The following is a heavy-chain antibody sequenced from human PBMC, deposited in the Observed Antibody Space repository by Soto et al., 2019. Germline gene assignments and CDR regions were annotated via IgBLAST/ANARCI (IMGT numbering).Heavy chain of an antibody. CDR3: AGGCSGGSCYPSYYGMDV. D-gene: IGHD2-15*01. Sequence: SQTLSLTCAISGDRVSSNSAAWNWIRQSPSRGLEWLGRTYYRSKWYNDYAVSVKSRITINPDTSKNQFSLQLNSVTPEDTAVYYCAGGCSGGSCYPSYYGMDVWGQGTTVTVSS. V-gene: IGHV6-1*01. J-gene: IGHJ6*02. CDR1: GDRVSSNSAA. CDR2: TYYRSKWYN.